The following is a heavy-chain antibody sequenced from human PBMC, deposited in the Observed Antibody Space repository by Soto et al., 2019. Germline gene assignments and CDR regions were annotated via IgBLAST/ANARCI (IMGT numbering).Heavy chain of an antibody. V-gene: IGHV3-30-3*01. CDR2: KSYDGSNE. CDR1: GFTFSIFV. CDR3: ARGDDY. J-gene: IGHJ4*02. Sequence: QVQLVESGGGVVQPGGSRRLSCVASGFTFSIFVMYWVRQAPGKGLEWVAVKSYDGSNEYYADSVKGRFTISRDNSKNTLYLQMDSLRPEDKAVYYCARGDDYWGQGTLVTVSS.